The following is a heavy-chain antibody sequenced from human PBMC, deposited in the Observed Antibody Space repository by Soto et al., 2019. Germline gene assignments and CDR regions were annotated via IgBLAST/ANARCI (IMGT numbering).Heavy chain of an antibody. CDR1: GGTFSSYA. J-gene: IGHJ5*02. D-gene: IGHD3-10*01. CDR2: IIPIFGTA. CDR3: ARVSTMVRGVILPWFDP. Sequence: SVKVSCKASGGTFSSYAISWVRQAPGQGLEWMGGIIPIFGTANYAQKFQGRVTITADESTSTAYMELSSLRSEDTAVYYCARVSTMVRGVILPWFDPWGQGTLVTVSS. V-gene: IGHV1-69*13.